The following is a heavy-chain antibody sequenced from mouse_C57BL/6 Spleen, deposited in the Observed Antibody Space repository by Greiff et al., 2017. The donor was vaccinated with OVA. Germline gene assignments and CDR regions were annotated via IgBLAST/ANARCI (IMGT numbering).Heavy chain of an antibody. D-gene: IGHD2-1*01. CDR2: INPNNGGT. CDR1: GYTFTDYY. V-gene: IGHV1-26*01. CDR3: ARQGVTTEFAY. J-gene: IGHJ3*01. Sequence: EVQLQQSGPELVKPGASVKISCKASGYTFTDYYMNWVKQSHGKSLEWIGDINPNNGGTSYNQKFKGKATLTVDKSSSTAYMELRSLTSEDSAVYYCARQGVTTEFAYWGQGTLVTVSA.